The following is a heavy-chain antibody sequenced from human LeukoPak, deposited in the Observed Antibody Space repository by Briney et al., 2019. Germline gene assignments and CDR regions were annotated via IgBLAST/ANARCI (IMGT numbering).Heavy chain of an antibody. Sequence: GGSLRPSCAASGFTFSTYGMHWVRQAPGKGLEWVAGIAYDGNNKFYADSVKGRFTISRDNSKNTLFLQMNSLRAEDTAVYYCAKDENSSGLSHWGQGTLVTVSS. CDR1: GFTFSTYG. V-gene: IGHV3-30*18. J-gene: IGHJ4*02. D-gene: IGHD3-22*01. CDR2: IAYDGNNK. CDR3: AKDENSSGLSH.